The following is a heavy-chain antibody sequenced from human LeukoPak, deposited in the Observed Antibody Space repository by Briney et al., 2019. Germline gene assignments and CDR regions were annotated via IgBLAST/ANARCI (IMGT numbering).Heavy chain of an antibody. CDR2: ISGNGGTR. CDR1: GVTFSSNA. D-gene: IGHD3-10*01. Sequence: PGGSLRLSCAASGVTFSSNAMSWVGQAQGKGMEWVSSISGNGGTRWYADSVKDRFTISRDSSKNTLYLQLNSLRAEDTAVYYCAKSGQFDYWGQGTLVTVSS. V-gene: IGHV3-23*01. CDR3: AKSGQFDY. J-gene: IGHJ4*02.